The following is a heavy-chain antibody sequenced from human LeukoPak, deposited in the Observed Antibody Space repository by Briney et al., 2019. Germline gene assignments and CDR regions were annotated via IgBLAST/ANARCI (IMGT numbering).Heavy chain of an antibody. D-gene: IGHD3-22*01. V-gene: IGHV1-18*01. CDR1: GYTFTSYG. CDR3: ARDRPQYYYDSSGYYFAPANDY. Sequence: GASVKVSCKASGYTFTSYGISWVRQAPGQGLEWMGWISAYNGNTNDAQKLQGRVTITTATSTSTAYMELRSLRYDDTAVYYCARDRPQYYYDSSGYYFAPANDYWGQGTLVTVSS. CDR2: ISAYNGNT. J-gene: IGHJ4*02.